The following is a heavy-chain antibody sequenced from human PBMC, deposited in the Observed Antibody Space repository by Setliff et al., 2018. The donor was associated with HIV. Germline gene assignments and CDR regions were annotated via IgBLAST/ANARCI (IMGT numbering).Heavy chain of an antibody. D-gene: IGHD3-3*01. CDR2: IYYSGST. J-gene: IGHJ2*01. V-gene: IGHV4-59*01. Sequence: SETLSLTCTVSGGSISSYYRSWIRQPPGKGLEWIGYIYYSGSTKYNPSLKSRVTISADTSKNQFSLKLSSVTAADTAVYYCARGVGEYYNFWSGYPAWYFDLWGRGTLVTVSS. CDR3: ARGVGEYYNFWSGYPAWYFDL. CDR1: GGSISSYY.